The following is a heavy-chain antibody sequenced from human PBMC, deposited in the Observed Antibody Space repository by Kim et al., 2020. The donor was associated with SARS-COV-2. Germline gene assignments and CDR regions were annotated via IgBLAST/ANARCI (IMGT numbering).Heavy chain of an antibody. CDR1: GYTFTSYA. D-gene: IGHD6-13*01. Sequence: ASVKVSCKASGYTFTSYAMNWMRQAPGQRLEWMGWINGGDGYTQCSQKFQGRVTFTRDTSASTAYMELSSLRSEDTAVYYCASPIAAANTLGSDYLHYWGQGALVTVSS. CDR2: INGGDGYT. V-gene: IGHV1-3*01. J-gene: IGHJ4*02. CDR3: ASPIAAANTLGSDYLHY.